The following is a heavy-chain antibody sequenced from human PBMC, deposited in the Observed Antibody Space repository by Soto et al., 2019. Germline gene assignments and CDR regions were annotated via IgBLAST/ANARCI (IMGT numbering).Heavy chain of an antibody. Sequence: SVKVSCKASCYTFTSYGISCVRQAPLQWLEWMGGIMPIFGTANYAQKFQGRVTITADESTSTAYMELSSLRSEDTAVYYCESAPDRVLEWYSQIYYCYYGMEVWAQGTTVTGSS. CDR1: CYTFTSYG. CDR3: ESAPDRVLEWYSQIYYCYYGMEV. J-gene: IGHJ6*02. CDR2: IMPIFGTA. V-gene: IGHV1-69*13. D-gene: IGHD3-3*01.